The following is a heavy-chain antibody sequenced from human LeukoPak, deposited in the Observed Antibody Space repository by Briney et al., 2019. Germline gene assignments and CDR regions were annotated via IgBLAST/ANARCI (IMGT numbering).Heavy chain of an antibody. CDR3: AKDPNFYYCMDV. CDR1: GFTFSSYA. CDR2: ISGRRDST. V-gene: IGHV3-23*01. J-gene: IGHJ6*03. Sequence: GGSLRLSCAASGFTFSSYAITWVRQAPGKGLEWVSTISGRRDSTSYADSVKGRFTISRDNSKNTLYLQMNSLRAEDTAVYYCAKDPNFYYCMDVWGKGTTVTISS.